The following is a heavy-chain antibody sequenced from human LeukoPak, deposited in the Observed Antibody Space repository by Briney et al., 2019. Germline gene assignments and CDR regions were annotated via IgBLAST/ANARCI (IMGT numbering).Heavy chain of an antibody. CDR2: IYHSGST. Sequence: SETLSLTCAVSGGSISSGGYSWSWIRQPPGKGLEWIGYIYHSGSTYYNPSLKSRVTISVDRSKNQFSLKLSSVIAADTAVYYCARDPLMVRGGNYYYYGMDVWGQGTTVTVSS. CDR1: GGSISSGGYS. D-gene: IGHD3-10*01. J-gene: IGHJ6*02. CDR3: ARDPLMVRGGNYYYYGMDV. V-gene: IGHV4-30-2*01.